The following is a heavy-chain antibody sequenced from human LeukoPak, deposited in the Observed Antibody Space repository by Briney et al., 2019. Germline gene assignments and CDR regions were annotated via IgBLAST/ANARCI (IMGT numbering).Heavy chain of an antibody. V-gene: IGHV3-66*01. CDR2: IYSGGST. CDR3: ARVRSIPTAGRALNFHY. D-gene: IGHD6-13*01. CDR1: GVTISSNY. Sequence: GGSLRLSCAASGVTISSNYRNWVRQAPGKGLEWVAGIYSGGSTYYTDSVKGRVTISRDKSKNPLSLQMNSLRAEHTALYYCARVRSIPTAGRALNFHYWGQGPLVPLSS. J-gene: IGHJ4*02.